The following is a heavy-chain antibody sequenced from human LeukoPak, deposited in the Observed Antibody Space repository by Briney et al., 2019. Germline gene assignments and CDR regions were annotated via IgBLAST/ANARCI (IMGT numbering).Heavy chain of an antibody. J-gene: IGHJ4*02. V-gene: IGHV3-23*01. CDR1: GFIFSSSG. D-gene: IGHD4-17*01. CDR3: AKFATTEDY. CDR2: ISDNGGST. Sequence: GGSLRLSCAASGFIFSSSGMSWVRQAPGKGLEWVSTISDNGGSTYYPDSVKGRFTISRDNSKNTLYLQMNSLRAEDTAVYYCAKFATTEDYWGQGTLVTVSS.